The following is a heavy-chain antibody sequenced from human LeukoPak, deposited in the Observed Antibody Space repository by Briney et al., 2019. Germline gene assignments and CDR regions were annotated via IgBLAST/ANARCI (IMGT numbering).Heavy chain of an antibody. D-gene: IGHD3-9*01. V-gene: IGHV1-8*01. CDR1: GYTFISYD. J-gene: IGHJ5*02. CDR3: VRAAQKGRDSLTGIQTGNWFNP. Sequence: ASVKVSCKSSGYTFISYDVNWVRQAPGQGPGWIGWMNPNSGNAGYAQKFQGRVNLTRNTTISTAYMELSSLRSEDTAVYYWVRAAQKGRDSLTGIQTGNWFNPWGQGTLVTVSS. CDR2: MNPNSGNA.